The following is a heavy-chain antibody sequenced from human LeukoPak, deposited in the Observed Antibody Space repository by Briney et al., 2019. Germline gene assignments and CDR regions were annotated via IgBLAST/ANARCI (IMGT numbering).Heavy chain of an antibody. CDR1: GFTVSGNY. Sequence: GSLRLSCAVSGFTVSGNYMSWVRQAPGKGLEWVSLIYSGGTTYYADSVKGRFTISRDNSKNTLYLQMNSLRAEDTAVYYCARRAGGYSHPYDYWGQGILVTVSS. CDR3: ARRAGGYSHPYDY. J-gene: IGHJ4*02. CDR2: IYSGGTT. D-gene: IGHD4-23*01. V-gene: IGHV3-53*01.